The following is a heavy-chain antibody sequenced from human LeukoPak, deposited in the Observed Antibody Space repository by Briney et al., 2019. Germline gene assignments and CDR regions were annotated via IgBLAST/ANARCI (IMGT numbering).Heavy chain of an antibody. CDR1: VFTFSSYG. CDR3: ASDILTGLDAFDI. CDR2: IWYDGSNK. V-gene: IGHV3-33*01. D-gene: IGHD3-9*01. J-gene: IGHJ3*02. Sequence: PGRSLRLSCAASVFTFSSYGMHWVRQAPGKGREWVAVIWYDGSNKYYADSVKGRFTISRDNSKNTLYLQMNSLRAEDTAVYYCASDILTGLDAFDIWGQGTMVTVSS.